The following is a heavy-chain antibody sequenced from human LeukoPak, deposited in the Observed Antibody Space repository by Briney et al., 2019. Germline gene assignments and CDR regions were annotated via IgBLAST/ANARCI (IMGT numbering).Heavy chain of an antibody. Sequence: ASVKVSCKASGGTFSSYAISWVRQAPGQGLEWMGRINPNSGGTNYAQKFQGRVTMTRDTSISTAYMELSRLRSDDTAVYYCARGYYDSSGNYYPEAGFDYWGQGTLVTVSS. J-gene: IGHJ4*02. D-gene: IGHD3-22*01. CDR3: ARGYYDSSGNYYPEAGFDY. CDR1: GGTFSSYA. V-gene: IGHV1-2*06. CDR2: INPNSGGT.